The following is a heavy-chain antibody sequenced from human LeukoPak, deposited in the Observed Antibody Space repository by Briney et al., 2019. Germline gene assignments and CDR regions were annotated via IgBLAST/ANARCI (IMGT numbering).Heavy chain of an antibody. J-gene: IGHJ5*02. CDR2: ISYDGSNK. CDR3: AKESARITMVRGVKNWFDP. D-gene: IGHD3-10*01. Sequence: PGRSLRLSCAASGFTFSSYGMHWVRQAPGKGPEWVAVISYDGSNKYYADSVKGRFTISRDNSKNTLYLQMNSLRAEDTAVYYCAKESARITMVRGVKNWFDPWGQGTLVTVSS. CDR1: GFTFSSYG. V-gene: IGHV3-30*18.